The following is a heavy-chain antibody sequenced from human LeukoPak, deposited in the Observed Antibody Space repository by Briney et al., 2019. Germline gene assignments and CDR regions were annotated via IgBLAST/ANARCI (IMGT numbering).Heavy chain of an antibody. V-gene: IGHV3-7*01. CDR2: IKQDESEK. J-gene: IGHJ3*02. CDR1: GFSLSRYW. D-gene: IGHD2-15*01. CDR3: AREGFAAASDI. Sequence: PGGSLRLSCAASGFSLSRYWMSWVRQAPGEGLEWVANIKQDESEKDYVDSVKGRFSISRDNAKNSLYLQMNSLRAEDTAVYYCAREGFAAASDIWGQGTMVTVSS.